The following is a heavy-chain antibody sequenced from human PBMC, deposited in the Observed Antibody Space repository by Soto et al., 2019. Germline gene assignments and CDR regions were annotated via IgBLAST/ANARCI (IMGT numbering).Heavy chain of an antibody. D-gene: IGHD2-15*01. Sequence: GGSLRLSCAASGFAFSSYGMHLVRQAPGKGLEWVAVISYDGSNKYYADSVKGRFTISRDNSKNTLYLQMNSLRAEDTAVYYCETNPLCSGGSCYSGIFDYWGQGILVTVSS. J-gene: IGHJ4*02. V-gene: IGHV3-30*03. CDR2: ISYDGSNK. CDR1: GFAFSSYG. CDR3: ETNPLCSGGSCYSGIFDY.